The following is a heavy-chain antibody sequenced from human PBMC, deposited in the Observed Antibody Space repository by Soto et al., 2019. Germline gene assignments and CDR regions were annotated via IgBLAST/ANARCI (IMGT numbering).Heavy chain of an antibody. CDR2: IHDSGAT. CDR1: GASASSTIW. CDR3: ARHPSEGFNFQSDIHYFDP. J-gene: IGHJ4*02. V-gene: IGHV4-4*02. Sequence: SETLSLTCAVSGASASSTIWWSWVRQPPGKGLEWIGEIHDSGATNYNSSLKSRVNILVDTSKNQVSLQLTSVTAADTAIYYCARHPSEGFNFQSDIHYFDPWGGGTRVTVSS.